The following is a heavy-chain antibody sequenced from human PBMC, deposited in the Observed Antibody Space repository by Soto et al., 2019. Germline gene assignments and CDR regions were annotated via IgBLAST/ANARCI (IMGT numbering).Heavy chain of an antibody. D-gene: IGHD3-10*01. V-gene: IGHV4-30-4*01. CDR1: GGSISSGDYY. CDR3: ARGGRASYFDY. Sequence: SETLSLTCTVSGGSISSGDYYWSWIRQPPGKGLEWIGYIYYSGSTYYNPSLKSRVTISVDTSKNQFSLKLSSVTAADTAVYYCARGGRASYFDYWGQGTLVTVSS. CDR2: IYYSGST. J-gene: IGHJ4*02.